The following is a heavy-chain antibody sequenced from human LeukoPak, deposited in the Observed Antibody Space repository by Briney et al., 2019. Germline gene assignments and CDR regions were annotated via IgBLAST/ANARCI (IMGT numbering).Heavy chain of an antibody. CDR2: IIPIFGTA. J-gene: IGHJ4*02. Sequence: GAAVKVSCLASVGTFSSYPISWVRPAPGPGLEWMGGIIPIFGTANYAQKFQGRVTITADASTSTAYMELSSLRSEDTAVYYCARLLNLAVAGWGQGTLVTVSS. D-gene: IGHD6-19*01. CDR1: VGTFSSYP. V-gene: IGHV1-69*01. CDR3: ARLLNLAVAG.